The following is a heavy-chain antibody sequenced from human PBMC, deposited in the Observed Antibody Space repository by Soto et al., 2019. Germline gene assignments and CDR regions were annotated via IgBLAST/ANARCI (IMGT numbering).Heavy chain of an antibody. CDR3: TTGYCSSTTCRRVDY. V-gene: IGHV3-15*07. J-gene: IGHJ4*02. D-gene: IGHD2-2*01. CDR2: IKSRADGGTT. CDR1: GFTFSNAW. Sequence: PGGSLRLSCAASGFTFSNAWMNWVRQAPGKGLEWVGRIKSRADGGTTDYAAPVKGRFTISRDDSKNTLYLQMNSLRTEDTAVYYCTTGYCSSTTCRRVDYWGQGTLVTSPQ.